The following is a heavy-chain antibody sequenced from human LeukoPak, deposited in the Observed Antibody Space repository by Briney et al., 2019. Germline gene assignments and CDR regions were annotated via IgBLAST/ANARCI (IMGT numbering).Heavy chain of an antibody. Sequence: GGSLRLSSAASGFTFSSYAMSWVRQAPGKGLEWVSGISGSGGSTYYADSVKGRFTISRDNSKNTLYLQMNSLRAEDTAVYYCAKTRGIVVVAATRGAFDIWGQGTMVTVSS. J-gene: IGHJ3*02. CDR1: GFTFSSYA. V-gene: IGHV3-23*01. CDR3: AKTRGIVVVAATRGAFDI. D-gene: IGHD2-15*01. CDR2: ISGSGGST.